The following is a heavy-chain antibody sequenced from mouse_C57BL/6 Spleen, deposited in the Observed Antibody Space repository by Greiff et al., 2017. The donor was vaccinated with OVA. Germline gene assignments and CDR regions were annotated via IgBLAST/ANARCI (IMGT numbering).Heavy chain of an antibody. Sequence: QVQLQQPGAELVRPGSSVKLSCKASGYTFTSYWMHWVKQRPIQGLEWIGNIDPSDSGTHYNQKFKDKATLTVDKSSSTAYMQLSSLTSEDSAVYCCARETAQATGFAYWGQGTLVTVSA. CDR1: GYTFTSYW. D-gene: IGHD3-2*02. J-gene: IGHJ3*01. CDR2: IDPSDSGT. V-gene: IGHV1-52*01. CDR3: ARETAQATGFAY.